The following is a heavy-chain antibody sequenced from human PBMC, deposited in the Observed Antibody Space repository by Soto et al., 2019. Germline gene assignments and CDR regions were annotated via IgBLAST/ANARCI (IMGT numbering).Heavy chain of an antibody. CDR1: GFTFSSYG. Sequence: QVQLVESGGGVVQPGRSLSLSCAASGFTFSSYGMHWVRQAPGKGLEWVAAISYDGSNKYYVDSVKGRFTISRDNSKNTLYLQMNSLRAEDTAVYYCAKETYSGPLDYWGQGTLVTVSS. CDR3: AKETYSGPLDY. CDR2: ISYDGSNK. V-gene: IGHV3-30*18. J-gene: IGHJ4*02. D-gene: IGHD2-15*01.